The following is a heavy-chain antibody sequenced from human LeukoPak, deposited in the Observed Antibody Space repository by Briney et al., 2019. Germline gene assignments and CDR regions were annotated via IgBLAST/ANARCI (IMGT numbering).Heavy chain of an antibody. CDR3: ARSIRGYSYGPGGY. D-gene: IGHD5-18*01. CDR2: IIPILGIA. V-gene: IGHV1-69*04. J-gene: IGHJ4*02. CDR1: GYTFTSYA. Sequence: ASVKVSCKASGYTFTSYAISWVRQAPGQGLEWMGRIIPILGIANYAQKFQGRVTITADKSTSTAYMELSSLRSEDTAVYYCARSIRGYSYGPGGYWGQGTLVTVSS.